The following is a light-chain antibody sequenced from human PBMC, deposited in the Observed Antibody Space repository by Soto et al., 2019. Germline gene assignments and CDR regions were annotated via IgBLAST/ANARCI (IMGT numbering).Light chain of an antibody. Sequence: DVVMTQSPLSLPVTLGQSASISCRSRQSLVFSDGDTYLSWFQQRPGQSPRRLIYKVSNRDSGVPDRFSGSGSGTDFTLKISRVEAEDVGVYYCMQGTPWPPTFGQGTKLEIK. V-gene: IGKV2-30*01. CDR2: KVS. CDR3: MQGTPWPPT. CDR1: QSLVFSDGDTY. J-gene: IGKJ2*01.